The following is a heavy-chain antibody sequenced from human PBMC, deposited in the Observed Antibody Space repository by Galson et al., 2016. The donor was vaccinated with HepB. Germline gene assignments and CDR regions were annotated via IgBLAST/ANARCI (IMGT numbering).Heavy chain of an antibody. V-gene: IGHV3-30*18. CDR2: ISYDGSNK. J-gene: IGHJ4*02. D-gene: IGHD4-17*01. CDR3: AKSGRYYGVDHFDY. Sequence: SLRLSCAASGFTFSSYGMHWVRQAPGKGLEWVAVISYDGSNKYYADSVKGRFTISRDNSKNTLHLQMNSLRAEDTAVYYCAKSGRYYGVDHFDYWGQGTLVTVSS. CDR1: GFTFSSYG.